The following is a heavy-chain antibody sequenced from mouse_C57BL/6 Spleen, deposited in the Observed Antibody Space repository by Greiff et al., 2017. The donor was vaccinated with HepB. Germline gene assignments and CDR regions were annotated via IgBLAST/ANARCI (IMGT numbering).Heavy chain of an antibody. J-gene: IGHJ4*01. D-gene: IGHD1-1*01. CDR2: IYPGDGDT. Sequence: VQRVESGPELVKPGASVKISCKASGYAFSSSWMNWVKQRPGKGLEWIGRIYPGDGDTNYNGKFKGKATLTADKSSSTAYMQLSSLTSEDSAVYFCARKNEGSDAMDYWGQGTSVTVSS. V-gene: IGHV1-82*01. CDR3: ARKNEGSDAMDY. CDR1: GYAFSSSW.